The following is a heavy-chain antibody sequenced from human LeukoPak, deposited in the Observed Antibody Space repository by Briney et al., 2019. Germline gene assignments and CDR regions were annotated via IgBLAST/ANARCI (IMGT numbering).Heavy chain of an antibody. J-gene: IGHJ4*02. CDR1: GYIFTGYF. CDR3: ARDLNFRPILSGWAGPY. D-gene: IGHD2-8*02. Sequence: ASVKVSCKASGYIFTGYFMHWVRQAPGQGLESMGWINPNSGDTDYAQKFQGRVTMTTDTSISTAYMELNRLRSDDTAVYYCARDLNFRPILSGWAGPYWGQGTLVTVSS. CDR2: INPNSGDT. V-gene: IGHV1-2*02.